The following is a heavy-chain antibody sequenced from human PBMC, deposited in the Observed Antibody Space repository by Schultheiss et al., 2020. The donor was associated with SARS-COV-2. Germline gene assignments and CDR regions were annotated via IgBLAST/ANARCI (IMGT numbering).Heavy chain of an antibody. V-gene: IGHV3-48*02. D-gene: IGHD1-26*01. J-gene: IGHJ4*02. CDR1: GFTFSSYG. CDR2: ISSSGSTI. CDR3: AAYSGSHY. Sequence: GGSLRLSCAASGFTFSSYGMHWVRQAPGKGLEWVSYISSSGSTIYYADSVKGRFTISRDNAKNSVHLQMNSLRDEDTAVYYCAAYSGSHYWGQGTLVTVSS.